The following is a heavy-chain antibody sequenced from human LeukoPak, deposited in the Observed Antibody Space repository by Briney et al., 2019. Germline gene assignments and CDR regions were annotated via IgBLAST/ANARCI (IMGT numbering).Heavy chain of an antibody. D-gene: IGHD3-22*01. V-gene: IGHV3-23*01. CDR3: AKGAVMTSAGYYFDY. Sequence: HSGGSLRLSCAASGFTFSFYAMSWVCQAPGKGLEWVAGITSSGNTTYYADPVKGRFTISRDNSKNTLYLQMNSLRAEDTAVYYCAKGAVMTSAGYYFDYWGQGTLVTVSS. CDR2: ITSSGNTT. J-gene: IGHJ4*02. CDR1: GFTFSFYA.